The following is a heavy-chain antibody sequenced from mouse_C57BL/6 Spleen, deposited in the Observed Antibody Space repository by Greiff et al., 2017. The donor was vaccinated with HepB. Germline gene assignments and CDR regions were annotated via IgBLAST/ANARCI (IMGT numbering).Heavy chain of an antibody. CDR1: GYTFTDYE. CDR2: IDPETGGT. D-gene: IGHD2-4*01. V-gene: IGHV1-15*01. J-gene: IGHJ2*01. CDR3: TSYDYGFDY. Sequence: VKLQESGAELVRPGASVTLSCKASGYTFTDYEMHWVKQTPVHGLEWIGAIDPETGGTAYNQKFKGKAILTADKSSSTAYMELRSLTSEDSAVYYCTSYDYGFDYWGQGTTLTVSS.